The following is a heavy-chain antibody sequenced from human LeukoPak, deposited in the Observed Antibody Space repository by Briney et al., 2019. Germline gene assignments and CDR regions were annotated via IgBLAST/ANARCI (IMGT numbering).Heavy chain of an antibody. D-gene: IGHD7-27*01. Sequence: SETLSLTCAVYGGSFSGYYWSWIRQPPGKGLEWIGGINHSGSTNYNPSLKSRVTISVDTSKNQFSLKLSSVTAADTAVYYCARRPTWGYYYYYMDVWGKGTTVTVSS. CDR3: ARRPTWGYYYYYMDV. V-gene: IGHV4-34*01. J-gene: IGHJ6*03. CDR1: GGSFSGYY. CDR2: INHSGST.